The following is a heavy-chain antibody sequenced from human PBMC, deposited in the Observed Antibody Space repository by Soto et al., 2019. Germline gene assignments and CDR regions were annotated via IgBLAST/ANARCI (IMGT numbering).Heavy chain of an antibody. CDR3: AHSRSLDSSGWTTRFDP. CDR2: IYWNDDK. V-gene: IGHV2-5*01. J-gene: IGHJ5*02. Sequence: QITLKESGPTLVKPTQTLTLTCTFSGFSLSTSGVGVGWIRQPPGKALGWLALIYWNDDKRYRPSLKNRLTISKDTSKNQVVLTVTDMDPVDTATYYCAHSRSLDSSGWTTRFDPWGQGTLVTVSS. CDR1: GFSLSTSGVG. D-gene: IGHD6-19*01.